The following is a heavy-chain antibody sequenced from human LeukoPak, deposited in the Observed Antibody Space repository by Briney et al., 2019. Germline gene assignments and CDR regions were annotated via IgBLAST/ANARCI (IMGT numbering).Heavy chain of an antibody. J-gene: IGHJ6*02. CDR1: GGSISSYY. V-gene: IGHV4-4*07. CDR3: ARNFDWSPYGMDV. D-gene: IGHD3-9*01. CDR2: IYTSGST. Sequence: PSETLSFTCTVSGGSISSYYWTWVRQPAGKGLEWIGRIYTSGSTNYSPSLKSRVTMSVDTSKNEFSLKLNSVTAADTAVYYCARNFDWSPYGMDVWGQGTTVTVSS.